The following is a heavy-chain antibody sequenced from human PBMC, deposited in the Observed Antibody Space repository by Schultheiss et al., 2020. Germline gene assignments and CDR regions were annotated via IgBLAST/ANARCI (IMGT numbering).Heavy chain of an antibody. CDR1: GYKFDTYY. CDR2: VSPYNGKT. CDR3: ARGRAARGDWFDP. V-gene: IGHV1-18*01. Sequence: ASVKVSCKASGYKFDTYYITWVRQAPGQGLEWMGWVSPYNGKTSSAQKFQGRVTITTDTSTSTAYMELSSLRSEDTAVYYCARGRAARGDWFDPWGQGTLVTVSS. D-gene: IGHD6-6*01. J-gene: IGHJ5*02.